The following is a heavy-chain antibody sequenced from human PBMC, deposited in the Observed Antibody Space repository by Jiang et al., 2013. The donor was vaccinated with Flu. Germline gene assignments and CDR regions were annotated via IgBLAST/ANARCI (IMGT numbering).Heavy chain of an antibody. CDR1: GYTFTSYA. D-gene: IGHD2-15*01. CDR3: ARGSFYCSGGSCFRPFDP. V-gene: IGHV1-3*01. CDR2: INAGNGNT. J-gene: IGHJ5*02. Sequence: GAEVKKPGASVKVSRKASGYTFTSYAMHWVRQAPGQRLEWMGWINAGNGNTKYSQKFQGRVTITRDTSASTAYMELSSLRSEDTAVYYCARGSFYCSGGSCFRPFDPWGQGTLVTVSS.